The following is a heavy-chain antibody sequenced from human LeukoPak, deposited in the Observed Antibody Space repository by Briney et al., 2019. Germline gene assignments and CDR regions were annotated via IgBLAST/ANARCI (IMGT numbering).Heavy chain of an antibody. Sequence: SETLSLTCTVSGGLISSGDFYWSWIRQPPGKGLEWIGYISYSGSTYYNPSLKSRVTMSVDTSKNQFSLKLSSVTAADTAVYYCARDRKMRVEYFQHWGQGTLVTVSS. D-gene: IGHD5-24*01. CDR1: GGLISSGDFY. V-gene: IGHV4-30-4*01. CDR2: ISYSGST. CDR3: ARDRKMRVEYFQH. J-gene: IGHJ1*01.